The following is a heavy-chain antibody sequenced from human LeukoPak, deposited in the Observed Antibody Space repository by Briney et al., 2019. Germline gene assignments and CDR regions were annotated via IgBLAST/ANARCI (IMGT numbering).Heavy chain of an antibody. CDR2: IYTSGST. CDR1: GGSISSGSYY. CDR3: ARHIPNYGSGSYPPDY. D-gene: IGHD3-10*01. J-gene: IGHJ4*02. Sequence: PSQTLSLTCTVSGGSISSGSYYWSWIRQPAGKGLEWIGRIYTSGSTNYNPSLKSRVTISVDTSKNQFSLKLSSVTAADTAVYYCARHIPNYGSGSYPPDYWGQGTLVTVSS. V-gene: IGHV4-61*02.